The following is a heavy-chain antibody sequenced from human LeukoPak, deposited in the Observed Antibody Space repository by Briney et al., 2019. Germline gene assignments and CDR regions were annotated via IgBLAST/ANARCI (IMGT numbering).Heavy chain of an antibody. CDR1: GFTFRTYG. Sequence: PGRSLRLSCAASGFTFRTYGMHWVGRAPGKGLEWVSVISYDGNDKYYADSVRGRFTISRDNSKNTLHLQMNSLRAEDTAVYYCAKDYNYGYGYYFDYWGQGTLVTVSS. CDR2: ISYDGNDK. CDR3: AKDYNYGYGYYFDY. J-gene: IGHJ4*02. V-gene: IGHV3-30*18. D-gene: IGHD3-16*01.